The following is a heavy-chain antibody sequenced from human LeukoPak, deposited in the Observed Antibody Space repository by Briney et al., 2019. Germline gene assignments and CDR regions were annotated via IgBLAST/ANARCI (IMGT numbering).Heavy chain of an antibody. CDR1: GYTFTSYD. D-gene: IGHD3-22*01. CDR2: MNPNSGNT. V-gene: IGHV1-8*01. J-gene: IGHJ3*02. Sequence: ASVKVSCKASGYTFTSYDINWVRQATGQGLEWMGWMNPNSGNTGYAQKFQGRVTMTRNTSISTAYMELSSLRSEDTAVYYCARASYDSSGYYYGAFDIWGQGTMVTVSS. CDR3: ARASYDSSGYYYGAFDI.